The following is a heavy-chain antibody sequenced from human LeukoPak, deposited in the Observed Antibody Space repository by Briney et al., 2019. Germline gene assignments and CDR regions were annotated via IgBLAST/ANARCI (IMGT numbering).Heavy chain of an antibody. CDR3: AREERHYDYVWGSYRPGSFDY. CDR1: GGSISSGDYY. D-gene: IGHD3-16*02. V-gene: IGHV4-30-4*01. CDR2: IYYSGST. J-gene: IGHJ4*02. Sequence: PSQTLSLTCTVSGGSISSGDYYWSWIRQPPGKGLEWIGYIYYSGSTYYNPSLKGRVTISVDTSKNQFSLKLSSVTAADTAVYYCAREERHYDYVWGSYRPGSFDYWGQGTLVTVSS.